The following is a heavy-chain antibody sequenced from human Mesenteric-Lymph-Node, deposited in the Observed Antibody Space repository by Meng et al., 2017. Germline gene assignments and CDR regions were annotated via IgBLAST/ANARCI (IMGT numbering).Heavy chain of an antibody. V-gene: IGHV3-21*01. Sequence: EVQLVESGGGLVKPGGSLRLSCAAPGFTFSSYSMNWIRQAPRKGLEWVSSISSSSSYIYYADSVKGRFTISRDNAKNSLYLQMNSLRAEDTAVYYCARDVRLRDGYNSDYWGQGTLVTVSS. CDR2: ISSSSSYI. CDR3: ARDVRLRDGYNSDY. J-gene: IGHJ4*02. D-gene: IGHD5-24*01. CDR1: GFTFSSYS.